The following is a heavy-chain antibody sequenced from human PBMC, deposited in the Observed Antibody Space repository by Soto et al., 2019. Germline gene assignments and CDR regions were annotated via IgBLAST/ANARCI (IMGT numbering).Heavy chain of an antibody. J-gene: IGHJ4*02. V-gene: IGHV4-4*02. CDR3: ARTYYYDSSGLYFDY. CDR1: GGSISSSNW. D-gene: IGHD3-22*01. CDR2: IYHSGST. Sequence: PSETLSLTCAVSGGSISSSNWWSWVRQPPGKGLEWIGEIYHSGSTNYNPSLKSRVTISVDKSKNQFSLKLSSVTAADTAVYYCARTYYYDSSGLYFDYWGQGTLVTVSS.